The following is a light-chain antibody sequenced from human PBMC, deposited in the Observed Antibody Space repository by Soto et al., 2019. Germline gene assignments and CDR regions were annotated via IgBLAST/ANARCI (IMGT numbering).Light chain of an antibody. Sequence: EIVLTQSPGTLSLSPGERATLSCRASQSVSSSYLAWYQQKPGQAPRLLIYGASSRATGIPDRFSGSGSGTDFTLTISRLEPEDFAVYYCQQYDSSPVPFGQGTKLEI. V-gene: IGKV3-20*01. J-gene: IGKJ2*01. CDR1: QSVSSSY. CDR3: QQYDSSPVP. CDR2: GAS.